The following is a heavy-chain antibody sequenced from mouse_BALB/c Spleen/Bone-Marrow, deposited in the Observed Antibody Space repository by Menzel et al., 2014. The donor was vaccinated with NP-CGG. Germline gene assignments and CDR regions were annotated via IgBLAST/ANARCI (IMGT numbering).Heavy chain of an antibody. Sequence: LVESGAELARPGASVKMCCKASGYTFTIYTIQWVKQRPGQGLEWIGYINPSSGYTDYNQKFKDKTTLTADKSSIPAYMQLTRLTSEDSAVYSCAREARTGAWFTYWGQGTLVTVSA. CDR2: INPSSGYT. V-gene: IGHV1-4*02. CDR3: AREARTGAWFTY. CDR1: GYTFTIYT. D-gene: IGHD4-1*01. J-gene: IGHJ3*01.